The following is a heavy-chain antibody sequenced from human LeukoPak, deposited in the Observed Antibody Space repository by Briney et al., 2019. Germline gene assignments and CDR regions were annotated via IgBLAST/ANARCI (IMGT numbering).Heavy chain of an antibody. J-gene: IGHJ5*02. CDR3: AREDIVVVPAADFDP. CDR2: INPNSGGT. Sequence: SVKVSCKASGYTFTGYYMNWVRQAPGQGLEWIGWINPNSGGTNYAQKFQGRVTMTRDTSISTAYMELSRLRSDDTAVYYYAREDIVVVPAADFDPWGQGTLVTVSS. D-gene: IGHD2-2*01. CDR1: GYTFTGYY. V-gene: IGHV1-2*02.